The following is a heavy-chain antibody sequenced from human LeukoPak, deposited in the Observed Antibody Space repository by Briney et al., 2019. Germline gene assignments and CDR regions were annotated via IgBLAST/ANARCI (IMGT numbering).Heavy chain of an antibody. Sequence: SETLSLTCAVYGGSFSGYYWSWIRQPPGKGLEWIGEINHSGSTNYNPSLKSRVTISVDTSKNQFSLKLSSVTAADTAVYYCARTYGSGGDVPFDYWGQGTLVTVSS. CDR1: GGSFSGYY. J-gene: IGHJ4*02. V-gene: IGHV4-34*01. D-gene: IGHD3-10*01. CDR3: ARTYGSGGDVPFDY. CDR2: INHSGST.